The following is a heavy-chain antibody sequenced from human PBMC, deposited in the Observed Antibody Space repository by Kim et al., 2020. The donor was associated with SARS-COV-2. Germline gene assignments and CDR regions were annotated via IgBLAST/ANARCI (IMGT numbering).Heavy chain of an antibody. Sequence: GGSLRLSCVASGFAFGDYAMHWVRQAPGKGLEWVSGISWNSGSIGYADSVKGRFTISRDNAKNSLYLQMNSLRAEDTALYYCTKGWGDNYDSSGPRSGFDYWGEGTPVTVAT. CDR1: GFAFGDYA. CDR2: ISWNSGSI. J-gene: IGHJ4*02. D-gene: IGHD3-22*01. CDR3: TKGWGDNYDSSGPRSGFDY. V-gene: IGHV3-9*01.